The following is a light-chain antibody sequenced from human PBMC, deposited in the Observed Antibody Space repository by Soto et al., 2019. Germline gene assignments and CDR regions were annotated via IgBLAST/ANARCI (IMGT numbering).Light chain of an antibody. Sequence: QSALTQPRSVSGSPGQSVTISCTETISDVGGYTFVSWYQQRPGKAPKLMIYDVSKRPSGVPDRFSGSKSGNTASLTISGLQAEDEADYYCCSYSGTDIFAVLFGRGTKLTVL. V-gene: IGLV2-11*01. J-gene: IGLJ2*01. CDR3: CSYSGTDIFAVL. CDR2: DVS. CDR1: ISDVGGYTF.